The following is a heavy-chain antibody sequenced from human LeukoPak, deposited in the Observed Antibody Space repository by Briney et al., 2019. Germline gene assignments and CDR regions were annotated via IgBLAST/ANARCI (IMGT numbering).Heavy chain of an antibody. D-gene: IGHD3/OR15-3a*01. Sequence: PSETLSLTCTVSGASVSGKFWSWIRHSPGNGLEWIGLIYYSGTTKFNPSLEGRVAMSVDTSNNQFPLSLNSVTTADTAVYFCVGGGDWLPEYWGHGTQVIVSS. J-gene: IGHJ4*01. CDR3: VGGGDWLPEY. V-gene: IGHV4-59*02. CDR2: IYYSGTT. CDR1: GASVSGKF.